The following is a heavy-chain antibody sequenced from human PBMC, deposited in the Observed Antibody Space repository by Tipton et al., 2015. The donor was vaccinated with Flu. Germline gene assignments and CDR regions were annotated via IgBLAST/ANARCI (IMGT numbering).Heavy chain of an antibody. J-gene: IGHJ3*02. Sequence: GLVKPSGTLSLTCTVFGGSIGSTNSWSWVRQPPGKGLEWIGEVYHGGNTNYNPSLKSRVSISVDKSKKHFSLRLISVTAADTAVYYCARDQRNPRPMSAGRELVRAYDIWGKGTLVTVSS. CDR3: ARDQRNPRPMSAGRELVRAYDI. CDR1: GGSIGSTNS. CDR2: VYHGGNT. V-gene: IGHV4-4*02. D-gene: IGHD1-7*01.